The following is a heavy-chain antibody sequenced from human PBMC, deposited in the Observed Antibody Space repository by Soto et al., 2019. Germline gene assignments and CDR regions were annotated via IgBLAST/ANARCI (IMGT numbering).Heavy chain of an antibody. CDR3: ARRIVSSSWHTTYGMDV. J-gene: IGHJ6*02. Sequence: PGESLKISCKGSGYSFTSYWIGLVRQMPGKGLEWMGIIYPGDSDTRYSPSFRGQVTISADKSISTAYLQWSSLKASDTAMYYCARRIVSSSWHTTYGMDVWGQGTTVTVSS. CDR2: IYPGDSDT. D-gene: IGHD6-13*01. CDR1: GYSFTSYW. V-gene: IGHV5-51*01.